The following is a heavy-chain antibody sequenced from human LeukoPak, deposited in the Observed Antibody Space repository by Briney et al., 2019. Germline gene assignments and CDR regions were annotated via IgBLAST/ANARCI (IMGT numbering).Heavy chain of an antibody. CDR1: GYTFTSYY. Sequence: GASVKVSCKASGYTFTSYYMHWVRQAPGQGLEWMGIINPSGGSTSYAQKFQGRVAMTRDTSTSTVYIELSSLRSEDTAVYYCARNGDLSIVGATISYWGQGTLVTVSS. J-gene: IGHJ4*02. CDR3: ARNGDLSIVGATISY. V-gene: IGHV1-46*01. D-gene: IGHD1-26*01. CDR2: INPSGGST.